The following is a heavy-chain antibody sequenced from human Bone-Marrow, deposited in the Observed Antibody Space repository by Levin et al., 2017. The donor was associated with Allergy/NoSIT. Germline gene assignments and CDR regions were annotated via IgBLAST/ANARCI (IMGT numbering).Heavy chain of an antibody. CDR2: FYIGGST. J-gene: IGHJ4*02. D-gene: IGHD5-24*01. V-gene: IGHV3-53*01. CDR3: ARGDGYYYFGY. CDR1: GFSVSNYY. Sequence: GGSLRLSCAASGFSVSNYYMSWVRQAPGKGLEWVSVFYIGGSTYYADSVRGRFTISRDNSKNTLYLQMNSLRAEDTAVYYCARGDGYYYFGYWGQGTLVTVSS.